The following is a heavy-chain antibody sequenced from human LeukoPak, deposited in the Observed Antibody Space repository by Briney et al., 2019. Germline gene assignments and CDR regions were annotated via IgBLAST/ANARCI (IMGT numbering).Heavy chain of an antibody. CDR3: ARDVGSSWYKCSDY. V-gene: IGHV3-30*19. J-gene: IGHJ4*02. CDR2: ISSDGNNK. Sequence: GGSLRLSCAASGFTFGNYGMHWVRQAPGKGLEWVAVISSDGNNKYYADSVKGRFTISRDNSKNTLYLQMNSLRGEDTAVYCCARDVGSSWYKCSDYWGQGTLVTASS. D-gene: IGHD6-13*01. CDR1: GFTFGNYG.